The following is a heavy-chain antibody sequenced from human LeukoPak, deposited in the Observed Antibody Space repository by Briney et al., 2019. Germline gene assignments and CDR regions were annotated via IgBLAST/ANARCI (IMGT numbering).Heavy chain of an antibody. V-gene: IGHV3-7*04. D-gene: IGHD6-13*01. J-gene: IGHJ4*02. Sequence: GGSLRLSCAASGFTFRSFWMSWIRQAPGKGLEWVANIKQDGREKYYVDSAKGRFTISRDNAKNSLYLQMSSLRAEDTAAYYCARHSSSWEFDQWGQGTLVIVSS. CDR1: GFTFRSFW. CDR3: ARHSSSWEFDQ. CDR2: IKQDGREK.